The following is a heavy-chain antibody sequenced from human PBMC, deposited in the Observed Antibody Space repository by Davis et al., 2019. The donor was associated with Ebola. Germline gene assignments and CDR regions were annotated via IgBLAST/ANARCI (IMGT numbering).Heavy chain of an antibody. V-gene: IGHV1-18*01. D-gene: IGHD1-1*01. CDR2: ISAYNGNT. CDR1: GYTFTSYG. J-gene: IGHJ5*02. Sequence: AASVKVSCKASGYTFTSYGISWVRQAPGQGLEWMGWISAYNGNTNYAQKLQGRVTMTTDTSTSTAYMELRSLGSDDTAVYYCARDSVTYNWNEDMGWFDPWGQGTLVTVSS. CDR3: ARDSVTYNWNEDMGWFDP.